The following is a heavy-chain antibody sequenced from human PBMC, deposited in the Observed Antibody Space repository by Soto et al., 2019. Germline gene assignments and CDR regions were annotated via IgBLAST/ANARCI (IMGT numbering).Heavy chain of an antibody. V-gene: IGHV3-74*01. J-gene: IGHJ5*02. CDR1: GFTFSSYW. D-gene: IGHD6-13*01. CDR3: ARDQGSSSWYNWFDP. CDR2: INSDGSST. Sequence: EVQLVESGGGLVQPGGSLRLSCAASGFTFSSYWMHWVRQAPGKGLVWVSRINSDGSSTSYADSVKGRFTISGDNAKNTLYLQMNRLRAEDTAVYYCARDQGSSSWYNWFDPWGQGTLVTVSS.